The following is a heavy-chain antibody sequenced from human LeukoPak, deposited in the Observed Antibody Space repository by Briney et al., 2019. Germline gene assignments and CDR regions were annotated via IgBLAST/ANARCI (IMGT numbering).Heavy chain of an antibody. V-gene: IGHV3-74*01. CDR2: INSDGSGT. CDR3: ARAYCSSTSCYPLDY. CDR1: GFTFSSYW. D-gene: IGHD2-2*01. J-gene: IGHJ4*02. Sequence: PGGSLRLSCAASGFTFSSYWMHWVRQAPGKGLVWVSRINSDGSGTTYPDSVKGRFTISRDNAKNTLYLQMNSLRVEDTAVYSCARAYCSSTSCYPLDYWGQGTLVTVSS.